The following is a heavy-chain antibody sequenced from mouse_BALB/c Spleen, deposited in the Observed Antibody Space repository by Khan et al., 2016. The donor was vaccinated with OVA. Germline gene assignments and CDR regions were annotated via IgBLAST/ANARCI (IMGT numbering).Heavy chain of an antibody. CDR3: ARTARIKY. CDR2: ISYSGST. Sequence: VQLQQSGPGLVKPSQSLSLTCTVTGYSITSGYGWNWIRQFPGNQLEWMGYISYSGSTNYNPSLKSRTSITRDTSKNQFFLQLNSVTTEDTATYYCARTARIKYWGQGTTLTVSS. CDR1: GYSITSGYG. J-gene: IGHJ2*01. V-gene: IGHV3-2*02. D-gene: IGHD1-2*01.